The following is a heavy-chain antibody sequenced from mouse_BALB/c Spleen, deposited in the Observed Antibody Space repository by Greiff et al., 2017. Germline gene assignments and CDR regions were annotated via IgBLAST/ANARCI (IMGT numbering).Heavy chain of an antibody. D-gene: IGHD4-1*01. CDR2: ISSGGSYT. CDR1: GFTFSSYA. J-gene: IGHJ3*01. CDR3: ARPGTVAWFAY. Sequence: EVKLMESGGGLVKPGGSLKLSCAASGFTFSSYAMSWVRQSPEKRLEWVAEISSGGSYTYYPDTVTGRFTISRDNAKNTLYLEMSSLRSEDTAMYYCARPGTVAWFAYWGQGTLVTVSA. V-gene: IGHV5-9-4*01.